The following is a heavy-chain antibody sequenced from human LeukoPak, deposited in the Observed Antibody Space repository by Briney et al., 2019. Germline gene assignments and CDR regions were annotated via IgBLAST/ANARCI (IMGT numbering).Heavy chain of an antibody. CDR3: AVRWVSIAAAGRDNWFDP. CDR1: GGSFSGYY. CDR2: INHSGSN. V-gene: IGHV4-34*01. J-gene: IGHJ5*02. D-gene: IGHD6-13*01. Sequence: SETLSLTCAVYGGSFSGYYWSWIRQPPGKGLEGIGEINHSGSNNYNPSLKSRVTISVDTSKNQFSLKLSSVTAADTAVYYCAVRWVSIAAAGRDNWFDPWGQGTLVTVSS.